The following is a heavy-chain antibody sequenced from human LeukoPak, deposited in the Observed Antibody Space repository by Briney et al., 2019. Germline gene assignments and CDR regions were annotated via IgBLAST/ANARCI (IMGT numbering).Heavy chain of an antibody. Sequence: GGSLRLSCAASGFTFDDYAMHWVRQAPGKGLEWVSGISWNSGSIGYADSVKGRFTISRDNAKNSLHLQMNSLRAEDMALYYCAKSGSYSSSWYYFDYWGQGTLVTVSS. CDR3: AKSGSYSSSWYYFDY. CDR1: GFTFDDYA. V-gene: IGHV3-9*03. CDR2: ISWNSGSI. J-gene: IGHJ4*02. D-gene: IGHD6-13*01.